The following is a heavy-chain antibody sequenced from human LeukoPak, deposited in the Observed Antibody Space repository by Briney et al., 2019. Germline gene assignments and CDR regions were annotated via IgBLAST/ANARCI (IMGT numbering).Heavy chain of an antibody. CDR1: GGSTSSGNYY. CDR2: ISSSGNT. Sequence: SETLSLTCTVSGGSTSSGNYYWGWIRQPPGKGLEWIGGISSSGNTYYNPSLKSRITISIDTSKNHFSLKLSSVSAADTAVYYCARLGAGPTYYDFWSGYSSFYFDYWGQGTLVTVPS. CDR3: ARLGAGPTYYDFWSGYSSFYFDY. J-gene: IGHJ4*02. D-gene: IGHD3-3*01. V-gene: IGHV4-39*02.